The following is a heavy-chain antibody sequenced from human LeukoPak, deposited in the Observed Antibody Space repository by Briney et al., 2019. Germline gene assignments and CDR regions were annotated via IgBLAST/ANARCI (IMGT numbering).Heavy chain of an antibody. CDR2: INHSGST. CDR3: ARGSLVLIDY. D-gene: IGHD2-21*01. CDR1: GGSFGGYY. V-gene: IGHV4-34*01. J-gene: IGHJ4*02. Sequence: SETLSLTCAVYGGSFGGYYWSWIRQPPGKGLEWIGEINHSGSTNYNPSLKSRVTISVDTSKNQFSLKLSSVTAADTAVYYCARGSLVLIDYWGQGTLVTVSS.